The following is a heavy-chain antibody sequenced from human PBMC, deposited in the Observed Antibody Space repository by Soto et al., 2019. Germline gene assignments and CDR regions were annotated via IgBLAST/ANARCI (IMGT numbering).Heavy chain of an antibody. CDR1: GFTFSNYI. D-gene: IGHD5-18*01. V-gene: IGHV3-30*14. J-gene: IGHJ4*02. CDR2: ILHDGNNK. CDR3: ARQSRGYSYGYPFDY. Sequence: GGSLRLSCAASGFTFSNYIMHWVRQAPGKGLEWVAIILHDGNNKYYADSVKGRFTISRDNSKNTLYLQMNSLRAEDTAVYYCARQSRGYSYGYPFDYWGQGTLVTVSS.